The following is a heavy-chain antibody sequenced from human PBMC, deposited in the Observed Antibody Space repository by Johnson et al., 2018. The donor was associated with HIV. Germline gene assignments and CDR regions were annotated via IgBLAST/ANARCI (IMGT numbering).Heavy chain of an antibody. CDR3: ARDGPHQRDGFDI. J-gene: IGHJ3*02. CDR1: GFSVSSNY. CDR2: IYSGGNT. Sequence: EVHLVESGGGLIQPGGSLRLSCAASGFSVSSNYMSWVRQAPGKGLEWVSVIYSGGNTYYADSVKGRFTISRDKSKNTVYLQMNSLRAEDTAVYYCARDGPHQRDGFDIWGQGTMVTVSS. V-gene: IGHV3-53*01.